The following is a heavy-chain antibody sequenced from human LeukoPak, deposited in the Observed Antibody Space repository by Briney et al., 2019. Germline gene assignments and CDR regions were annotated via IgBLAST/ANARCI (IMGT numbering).Heavy chain of an antibody. Sequence: SETLSLTCAVYGGSFSGYYWSWIRQPPGKGLEWIGEINHSGSTNYNPSLKGRVTISVDTSKNQFSLKLSSVTAADTAVYYCARRSITMVRGVIGGYFDYWGQGTLVTVSS. CDR1: GGSFSGYY. V-gene: IGHV4-34*01. CDR2: INHSGST. J-gene: IGHJ4*02. D-gene: IGHD3-10*01. CDR3: ARRSITMVRGVIGGYFDY.